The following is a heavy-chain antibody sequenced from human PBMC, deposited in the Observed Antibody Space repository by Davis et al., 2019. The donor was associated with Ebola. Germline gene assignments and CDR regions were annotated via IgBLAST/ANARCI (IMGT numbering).Heavy chain of an antibody. CDR1: GFTFSGSA. CDR2: IRSKANSYAT. CDR3: TSTTVSKGDY. D-gene: IGHD4-17*01. J-gene: IGHJ4*02. Sequence: GSLKISCAASGFTFSGSAMHWVRQASGKGLEWVGRIRSKANSYATAYAASVKGRFTISRDDSKNTAYLQMNSLKTEDTAVYYCTSTTVSKGDYWGQGTLVTVSS. V-gene: IGHV3-73*01.